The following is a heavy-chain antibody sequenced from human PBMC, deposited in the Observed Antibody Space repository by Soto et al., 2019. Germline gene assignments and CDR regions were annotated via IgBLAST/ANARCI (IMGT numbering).Heavy chain of an antibody. CDR2: INPNSGGT. Sequence: ASVKVSCKASGYTFTGYYMHWVRQAPGQGLEWMGWINPNSGGTNYAQKFQGWVTMTRDTSISTAYMELSRLRSDDTAVYYCARESNYYDSSGLYSCGQENLLTISS. D-gene: IGHD3-22*01. V-gene: IGHV1-2*04. CDR3: ARESNYYDSSGLYS. CDR1: GYTFTGYY. J-gene: IGHJ4*02.